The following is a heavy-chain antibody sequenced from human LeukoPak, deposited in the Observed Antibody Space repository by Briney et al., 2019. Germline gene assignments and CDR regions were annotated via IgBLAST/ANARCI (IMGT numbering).Heavy chain of an antibody. Sequence: GGSLRLSCAASGFTISSKYMSWVRQAPGKGLEWVSVIYSGGSTYYADSVKGQFTISRDNSKNTLYLQMNSLRAEDTAVYYCARGEFSPLLLDYWGQGTLVTVSS. J-gene: IGHJ4*02. CDR3: ARGEFSPLLLDY. CDR1: GFTISSKY. V-gene: IGHV3-53*01. D-gene: IGHD3-16*02. CDR2: IYSGGST.